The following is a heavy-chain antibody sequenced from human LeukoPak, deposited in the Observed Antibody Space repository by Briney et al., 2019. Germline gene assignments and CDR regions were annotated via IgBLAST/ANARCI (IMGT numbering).Heavy chain of an antibody. CDR2: TGYDGSNE. D-gene: IGHD5-12*01. CDR3: ALVATTTPFDY. Sequence: GGSLRLSCAASEFTFSNYGMHWVRQVPGKGLEWVAFTGYDGSNEHYADFVKGRFTISRDNSKNTLYLQMNSLRAEDTAVYYCALVATTTPFDYWGQGTLVTVSS. V-gene: IGHV3-30*02. CDR1: EFTFSNYG. J-gene: IGHJ4*02.